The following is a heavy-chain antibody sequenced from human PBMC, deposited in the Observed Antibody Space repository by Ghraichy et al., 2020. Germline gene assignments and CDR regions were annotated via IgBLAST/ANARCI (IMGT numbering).Heavy chain of an antibody. CDR1: GDSVSTNSDA. CDR2: TYYRSKWYN. V-gene: IGHV6-1*01. Sequence: SQTLSLTCAISGDSVSTNSDAWNWIRQSPSRGLEWLGRTYYRSKWYNEFALFVKTRIVFNADTSKNQVSLQLNSVTPEDTAVYYCARDRGSSTIYFDSWGQGILVTVSS. J-gene: IGHJ4*02. CDR3: ARDRGSSTIYFDS. D-gene: IGHD1-26*01.